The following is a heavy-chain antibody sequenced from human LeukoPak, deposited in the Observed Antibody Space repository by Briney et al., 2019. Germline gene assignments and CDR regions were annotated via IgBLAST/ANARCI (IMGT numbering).Heavy chain of an antibody. CDR1: GGSISSGDYY. CDR3: ARGHMVRGVITYDY. J-gene: IGHJ4*02. Sequence: PSETLSLTCTVSGGSISSGDYYWSWICQPPGKGLEWIGYIYYGGSTYYNPSLKSRVTISVDTSKNQYSLKLSSVTAADTAVYYCARGHMVRGVITYDYWGQGTLVTVSS. CDR2: IYYGGST. D-gene: IGHD3-10*01. V-gene: IGHV4-30-4*01.